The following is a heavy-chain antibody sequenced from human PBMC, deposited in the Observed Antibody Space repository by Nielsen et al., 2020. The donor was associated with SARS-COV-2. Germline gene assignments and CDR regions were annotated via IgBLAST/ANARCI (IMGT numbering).Heavy chain of an antibody. CDR2: INAGNGNT. J-gene: IGHJ5*02. V-gene: IGHV1-18*01. CDR3: VRDPRDSGTYQDFHWFDP. D-gene: IGHD1-26*01. Sequence: WVRQAPGQRLEWMGWINAGNGNTKYSQKFQGRVTMTTDTSTSTAYMELRSLRSDDTAIYYCVRDPRDSGTYQDFHWFDPWGQGTLVTVSS.